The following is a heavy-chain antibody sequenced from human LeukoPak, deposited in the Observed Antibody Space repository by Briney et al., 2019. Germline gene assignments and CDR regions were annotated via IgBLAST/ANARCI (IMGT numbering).Heavy chain of an antibody. Sequence: GGSLRLSCAASGFTFSSYSMNWVRQAPGKGLEWVSYISSSGSTIYYADSVKGPFTISRDNAKNSLYLRMRTLRAQDTCPYYCARDGWVWGKGTLVTVSS. V-gene: IGHV3-48*04. CDR1: GFTFSSYS. D-gene: IGHD3-10*01. CDR3: ARDGWV. J-gene: IGHJ4*02. CDR2: ISSSGSTI.